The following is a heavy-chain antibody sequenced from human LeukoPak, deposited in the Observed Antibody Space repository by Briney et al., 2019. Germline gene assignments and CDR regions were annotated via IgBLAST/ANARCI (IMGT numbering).Heavy chain of an antibody. CDR3: ARVLSAFYGMDV. D-gene: IGHD3-16*01. CDR2: IHPGDADT. J-gene: IGHJ6*02. CDR1: GYIFTTYW. Sequence: GESLKISCEGSGYIFTTYWIGWVRQMLGKGLEWMGIIHPGDADTRYSPSFQGQVTISVDKSISTAYLQWSSLKASDTAMYYCARVLSAFYGMDVWGQGTTVTVSS. V-gene: IGHV5-51*01.